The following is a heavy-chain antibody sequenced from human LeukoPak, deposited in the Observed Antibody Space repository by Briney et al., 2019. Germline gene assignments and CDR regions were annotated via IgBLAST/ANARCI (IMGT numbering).Heavy chain of an antibody. CDR3: VRRGGNEFDY. J-gene: IGHJ4*02. CDR2: IYPGDSDT. CDR1: GYRLSNYW. Sequence: GESLKISCKTSGYRLSNYWIGWVRQVPGRGLEWMAIIYPGDSDTKYSPSFQGQVTISADRSISTAYLQWSSLKASDVAMYYCVRRGGNEFDYWGQGTLVTVSS. D-gene: IGHD6-25*01. V-gene: IGHV5-51*01.